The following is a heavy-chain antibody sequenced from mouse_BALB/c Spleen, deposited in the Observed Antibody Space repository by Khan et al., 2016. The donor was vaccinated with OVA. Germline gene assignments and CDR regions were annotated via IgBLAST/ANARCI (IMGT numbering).Heavy chain of an antibody. CDR3: ARLEDK. CDR1: GFSLTSYG. CDR2: IWAGGST. V-gene: IGHV2-9*02. J-gene: IGHJ2*01. Sequence: VQLQESGPGLVAPSQSLSITCTVSGFSLTSYGVHWVRQPPGKGLEWLGVIWAGGSTNYNSALMSSLSISNDNYKSQVFLKMNRLQTEDTATYYCARLEDKWGQGTTLTVSS.